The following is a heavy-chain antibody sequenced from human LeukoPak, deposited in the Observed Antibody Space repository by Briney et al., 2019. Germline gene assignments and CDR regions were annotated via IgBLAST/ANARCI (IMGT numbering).Heavy chain of an antibody. V-gene: IGHV3-23*01. J-gene: IGHJ4*02. CDR3: AKLFNSGYVAFDY. Sequence: GGSLRLSCAAPGFTFSSYAMSWVRQAPGKGPEWVSAISGSGGSTYYADSVKGRFTISRDNSKNTLYLQMNSLRAEDTAVYYCAKLFNSGYVAFDYWGQGTLVTVSS. CDR2: ISGSGGST. D-gene: IGHD5-12*01. CDR1: GFTFSSYA.